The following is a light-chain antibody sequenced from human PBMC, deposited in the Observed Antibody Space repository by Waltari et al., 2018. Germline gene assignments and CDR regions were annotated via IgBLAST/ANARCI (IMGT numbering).Light chain of an antibody. J-gene: IGLJ3*02. CDR1: SGHRSNI. V-gene: IGLV4-69*01. Sequence: QLVLTQSPSASASLGASVKLTCTLASGHRSNIVAWLQQQPEEGPRYLMKINSDGSHSKGDEIPDRFSGSSSGAERYLTISSVQSEDEADYYCQTGGHGTWVFGGGTKLTVL. CDR2: INSDGSH. CDR3: QTGGHGTWV.